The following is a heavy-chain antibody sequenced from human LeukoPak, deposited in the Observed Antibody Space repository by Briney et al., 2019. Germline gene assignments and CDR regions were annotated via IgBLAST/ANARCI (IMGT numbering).Heavy chain of an antibody. CDR1: GYTFTGYY. CDR2: INPNSGGT. Sequence: GASVKVSCKASGYTFTGYYMHWVRQAPGQGLEWMGWINPNSGGTNYAQKFQGRVTMTRDTSISTAYMELSRLRSDDTAAYYCARGYYGSGSPRGYWGQGTLVTVSS. V-gene: IGHV1-2*02. D-gene: IGHD3-10*01. CDR3: ARGYYGSGSPRGY. J-gene: IGHJ4*02.